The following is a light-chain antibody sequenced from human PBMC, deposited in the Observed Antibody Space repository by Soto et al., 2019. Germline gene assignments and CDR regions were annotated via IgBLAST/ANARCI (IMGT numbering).Light chain of an antibody. V-gene: IGLV2-14*01. Sequence: QSALTQPASVSGSPGQSITISCTGTSGDVGGYNYVSWYQQHPDKAPKLMIYEVNNRPSGISNRFSGSKSGNTASLTISGLQAEDGADYYCSSYTSSNTLLDVFGTGTKVTVL. CDR1: SGDVGGYNY. CDR2: EVN. J-gene: IGLJ1*01. CDR3: SSYTSSNTLLDV.